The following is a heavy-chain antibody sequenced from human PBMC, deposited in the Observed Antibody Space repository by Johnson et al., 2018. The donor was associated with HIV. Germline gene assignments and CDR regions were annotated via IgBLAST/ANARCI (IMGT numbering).Heavy chain of an antibody. D-gene: IGHD2-2*01. J-gene: IGHJ3*02. CDR3: ASDPVPAAIRAFDI. V-gene: IGHV3-7*01. CDR1: GFTFSSYW. Sequence: EVQVVESGGGLVQPGGSLRLSCAASGFTFSSYWMSWVRQAPGKGLEWVANIKQDGSEKYYVDSVKGRFTISRDNAKNSLYLQMNSLRAEDTAVYYCASDPVPAAIRAFDIWGQGTMVTVSS. CDR2: IKQDGSEK.